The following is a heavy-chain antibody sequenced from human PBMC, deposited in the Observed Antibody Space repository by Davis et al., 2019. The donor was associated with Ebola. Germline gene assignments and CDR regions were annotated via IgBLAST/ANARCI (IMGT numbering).Heavy chain of an antibody. CDR3: AREIVVVVAATNYYYYGMDV. D-gene: IGHD2-15*01. CDR2: IVVGSGNT. Sequence: SVKVSCKASGFTFTSSAVQWVRQARGQRLEWIGWIVVGSGNTSYAQKFQGRVTMTRDTSTSTVYMELSSLRSEDTAVYYCAREIVVVVAATNYYYYGMDVWGQGTTVTVSS. CDR1: GFTFTSSA. J-gene: IGHJ6*02. V-gene: IGHV1-58*01.